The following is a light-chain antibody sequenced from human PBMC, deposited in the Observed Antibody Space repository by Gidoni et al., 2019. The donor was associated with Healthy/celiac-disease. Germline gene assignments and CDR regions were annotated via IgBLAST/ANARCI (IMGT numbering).Light chain of an antibody. CDR2: LGS. CDR1: QSLLHSNGYNY. V-gene: IGKV2-28*01. CDR3: MQALQTPNT. Sequence: DIVMTQSPLSLPVTPVEPSSISCRSSQSLLHSNGYNYLDWYLQKPGQSPQLLIYLGSNRASGVPDRFSGSGSGTDFTLKISRVEAEDVGVYYCMQALQTPNTFGQGTRLEIK. J-gene: IGKJ5*01.